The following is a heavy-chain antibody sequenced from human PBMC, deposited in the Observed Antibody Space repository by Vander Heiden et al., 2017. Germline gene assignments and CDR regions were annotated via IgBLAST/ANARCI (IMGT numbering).Heavy chain of an antibody. Sequence: EVQLVESGGGLVKPGGSLRLSCAVSGFTFTTAWMNWVRQAPRKGLEWVGRIKSKAEGGATDYAAPVKGRFTISRDDSENTVYLQMNSLKSEDTAVYYCTTGGSYSAFDIWGQGTMVTVSS. V-gene: IGHV3-15*07. CDR2: IKSKAEGGAT. CDR3: TTGGSYSAFDI. J-gene: IGHJ3*02. D-gene: IGHD1-26*01. CDR1: GFTFTTAW.